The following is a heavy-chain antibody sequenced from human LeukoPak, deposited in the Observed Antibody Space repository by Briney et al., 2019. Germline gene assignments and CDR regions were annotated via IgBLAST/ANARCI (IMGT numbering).Heavy chain of an antibody. J-gene: IGHJ4*02. CDR3: ARVGVGATGFDY. V-gene: IGHV1-2*02. CDR1: GYTFTDYY. D-gene: IGHD1-26*01. Sequence: ASVKVSCKASGYTFTDYYMYWVRQAPGQGLEWMGWINPNGGGTNYAQKFQGRVTMTRDTSISTAYMELSRLRSDDTAVYYCARVGVGATGFDYWGQGTLVTVSS. CDR2: INPNGGGT.